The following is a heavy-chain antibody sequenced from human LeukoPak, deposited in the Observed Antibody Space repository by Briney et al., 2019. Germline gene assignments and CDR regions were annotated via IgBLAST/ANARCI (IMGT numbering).Heavy chain of an antibody. J-gene: IGHJ5*02. V-gene: IGHV4-34*01. D-gene: IGHD3-10*01. CDR1: GGSFSGYY. CDR2: INHSGST. CDR3: ARRQSYYGWPIDWFDP. Sequence: SETLSLTCAVYGGSFSGYYWSWIRQPPGKGLEWIGEINHSGSTNYNPSLKSRVTISVDTSKNQFSLKLSSVTAADTAVYYCARRQSYYGWPIDWFDPWGQGTLVTVSS.